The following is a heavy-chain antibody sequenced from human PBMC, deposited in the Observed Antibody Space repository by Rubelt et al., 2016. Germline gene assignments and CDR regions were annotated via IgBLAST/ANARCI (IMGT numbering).Heavy chain of an antibody. CDR3: ARDGDGSGWFDP. J-gene: IGHJ5*02. CDR1: GYSISSGYY. CDR2: IYHSGST. D-gene: IGHD1-14*01. Sequence: QVQLQESGPGLVKPSETLSLTCTVSGYSISSGYYWGWIRQPPGKGLEWIGSIYHSGSTYYNPSLKSRVTISVDTSKTQFSLKLSSVTAADTAVYYCARDGDGSGWFDPWGQGTLVTVSS. V-gene: IGHV4-38-2*02.